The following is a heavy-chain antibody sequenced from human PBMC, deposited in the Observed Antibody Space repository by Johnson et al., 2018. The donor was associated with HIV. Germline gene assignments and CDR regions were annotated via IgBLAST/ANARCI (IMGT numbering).Heavy chain of an antibody. Sequence: VQLVESGGGLVQPGRSLRLSCAASGFTFDDYAIHWVRQAPGKGLEWVSGISWNSGNIGYADSVKGRFTISRDNAKNSLYLQMNSLRAEDTALYYCAKDINAWCSRGNATFDIWGQGTMVTVSS. CDR3: AKDINAWCSRGNATFDI. CDR1: GFTFDDYA. CDR2: ISWNSGNI. D-gene: IGHD4/OR15-4a*01. V-gene: IGHV3-9*01. J-gene: IGHJ3*02.